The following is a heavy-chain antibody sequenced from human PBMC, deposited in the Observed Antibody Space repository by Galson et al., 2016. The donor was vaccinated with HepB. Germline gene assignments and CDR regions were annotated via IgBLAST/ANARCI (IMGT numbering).Heavy chain of an antibody. CDR3: ARMFPLYSSGWYVRGDGWFDS. Sequence: SLRLSCAASGFTFSRYEMNWVRRAPGKGLEWVSYISSSGTTIYYADSVKGRFTISRGNAKNSLYLHMNSLTGEDTAVYYCARMFPLYSSGWYVRGDGWFDSWGQGTLVTVSS. CDR2: ISSSGTTI. J-gene: IGHJ5*01. CDR1: GFTFSRYE. V-gene: IGHV3-48*03. D-gene: IGHD6-19*01.